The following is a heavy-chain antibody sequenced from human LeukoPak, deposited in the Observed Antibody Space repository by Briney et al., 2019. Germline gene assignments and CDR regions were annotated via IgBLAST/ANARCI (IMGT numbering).Heavy chain of an antibody. CDR3: AKQSSRLYYYDSSGYYGY. CDR1: GFTFNIYA. Sequence: SGGSLRLSCAVSGFTFNIYAMSWVRQAPGKGLEWVSAISGSGGSTYYADSVKGRFTISRDNSKNTLYLQMNSLRAEDTAVYYCAKQSSRLYYYDSSGYYGYWGQGTLVTVSS. V-gene: IGHV3-23*01. D-gene: IGHD3-22*01. CDR2: ISGSGGST. J-gene: IGHJ4*02.